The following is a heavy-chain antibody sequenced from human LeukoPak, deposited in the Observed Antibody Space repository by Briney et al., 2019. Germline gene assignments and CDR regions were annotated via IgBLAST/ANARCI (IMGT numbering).Heavy chain of an antibody. J-gene: IGHJ3*02. CDR1: GGSISSYY. Sequence: SETLSLTCTVSGGSISSYYWSWIRQPPGKGLEWIGYIYYSGSTDYNPSLKSRATISVDTSKNQFSLKLSSVTAADTAVYYCARDGDPVYYDILTGYYIGAFDIWGQGTMVTVSS. CDR3: ARDGDPVYYDILTGYYIGAFDI. CDR2: IYYSGST. V-gene: IGHV4-59*01. D-gene: IGHD3-9*01.